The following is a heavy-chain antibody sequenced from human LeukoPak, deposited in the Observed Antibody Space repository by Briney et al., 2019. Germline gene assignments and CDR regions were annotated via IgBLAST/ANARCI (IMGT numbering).Heavy chain of an antibody. CDR3: ARYKEGGGSTDYYHEAFDI. CDR1: GFTFSSYE. V-gene: IGHV3-48*03. J-gene: IGHJ3*02. D-gene: IGHD3-9*01. CDR2: ISSSGSNI. Sequence: PRGSLRLSCAASGFTFSSYEMNWVRQAPGKGLEWVSYISSSGSNIYYADSLKGRFTISRDNAKNSLYLQMNSLRAEDTAVYYCARYKEGGGSTDYYHEAFDIWGQGTMVTVSS.